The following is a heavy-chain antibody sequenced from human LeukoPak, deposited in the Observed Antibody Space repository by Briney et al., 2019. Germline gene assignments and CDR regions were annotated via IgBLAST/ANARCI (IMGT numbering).Heavy chain of an antibody. CDR2: IYTGGNT. CDR1: GGSISDCY. CDR3: ATLKCSRTSCNVDY. J-gene: IGHJ4*02. V-gene: IGHV4-4*08. Sequence: SETLSLTCTVSGGSISDCYWSWIRQPPGKGLEWIGYIYTGGNTNYYPSLRSRVTIFGDTSKRQFFLMLSSVTAADTAVYYCATLKCSRTSCNVDYWGQGALVTVSS. D-gene: IGHD2-2*01.